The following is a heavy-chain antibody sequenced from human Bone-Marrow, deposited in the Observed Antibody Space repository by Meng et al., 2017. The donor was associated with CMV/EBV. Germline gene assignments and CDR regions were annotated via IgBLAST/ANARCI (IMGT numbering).Heavy chain of an antibody. V-gene: IGHV3-21*01. D-gene: IGHD1-7*01. CDR1: GFTFHNYA. CDR2: ISSSSSYI. J-gene: IGHJ6*02. Sequence: GGSLRLSCAASGFTFHNYAMTWVRQAPGKGLEWVSSISSSSSYIYYADSVKGRFTISRDNAKNSLYLQMNSLRAEDTAVYYCARDREYNWNYLPYYYYYGMDVWGQGTTVTVSS. CDR3: ARDREYNWNYLPYYYYYGMDV.